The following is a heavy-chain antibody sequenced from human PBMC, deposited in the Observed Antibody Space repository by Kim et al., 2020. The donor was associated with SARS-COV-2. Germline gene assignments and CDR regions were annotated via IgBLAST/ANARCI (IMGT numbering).Heavy chain of an antibody. V-gene: IGHV3-23*01. CDR3: ANHRYSGYDYYFDY. J-gene: IGHJ4*02. D-gene: IGHD5-12*01. Sequence: ADSVKGRFTISSDNSKNTLYLQMNSLRAEDTAVYYCANHRYSGYDYYFDYWGQGTLVTVSS.